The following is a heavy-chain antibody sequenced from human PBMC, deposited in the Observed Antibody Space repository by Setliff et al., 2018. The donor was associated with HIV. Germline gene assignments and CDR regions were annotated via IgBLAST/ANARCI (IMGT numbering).Heavy chain of an antibody. D-gene: IGHD6-19*01. Sequence: SETLSLTCTVSGGSISSYYWSWIRQPPGKGLEWIGYIYYSGSTNYNPSLKSRVTISVDTSKNQFSLKLSSVTAADTAVYYCARGYPGIAVAGLSYYYCYHMDVWGKGTTVTVSS. J-gene: IGHJ6*03. V-gene: IGHV4-59*01. CDR1: GGSISSYY. CDR3: ARGYPGIAVAGLSYYYCYHMDV. CDR2: IYYSGST.